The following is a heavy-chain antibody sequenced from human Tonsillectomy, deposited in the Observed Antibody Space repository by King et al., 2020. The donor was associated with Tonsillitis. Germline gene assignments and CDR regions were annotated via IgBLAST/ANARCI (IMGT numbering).Heavy chain of an antibody. D-gene: IGHD2-15*01. J-gene: IGHJ6*02. V-gene: IGHV1-2*02. Sequence: VQLVESGAEVKKPGASVKVSCTASGYAFTDYHVHWVRQAPGQGLEWMGWIDPNTGGTNYAQEFQARVTMTRDTSITTAYMELSRRRSDDTAMYYCARRGCSGRTCYRGYGMDVWGQGTTVTVSS. CDR1: GYAFTDYH. CDR3: ARRGCSGRTCYRGYGMDV. CDR2: IDPNTGGT.